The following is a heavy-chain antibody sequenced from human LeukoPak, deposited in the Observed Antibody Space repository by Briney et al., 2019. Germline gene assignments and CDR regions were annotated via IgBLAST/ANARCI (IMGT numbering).Heavy chain of an antibody. V-gene: IGHV4-39*07. J-gene: IGHJ4*02. CDR2: IPYSGST. Sequence: PSETLSLTCTVSGDSINSNNYYWAWTRQPPGRGLECIGSIPYSGSTYDNQALKNRVTMSVDTSKNQFYPKLSSVTAADTAVYYCARCKDYYVSGSYYKTFDYWGQGTLVTVSS. CDR1: GDSINSNNYY. CDR3: ARCKDYYVSGSYYKTFDY. D-gene: IGHD3-10*01.